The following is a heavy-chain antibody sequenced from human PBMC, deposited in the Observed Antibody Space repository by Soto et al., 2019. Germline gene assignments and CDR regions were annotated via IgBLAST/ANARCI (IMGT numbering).Heavy chain of an antibody. CDR2: IYYTGST. V-gene: IGHV4-59*08. CDR1: GGSISNYY. D-gene: IGHD3-16*01. CDR3: ARPGGRAWAVDN. J-gene: IGHJ3*02. Sequence: PSETLSLTCTVSGGSISNYYWGWFRQPPGKGLEWVGYIYYTGSTYYNPSLKSRVTISVDTSKNKFSLQLNTLTAADTAVYYCARPGGRAWAVDNWGQGTMVTVSS.